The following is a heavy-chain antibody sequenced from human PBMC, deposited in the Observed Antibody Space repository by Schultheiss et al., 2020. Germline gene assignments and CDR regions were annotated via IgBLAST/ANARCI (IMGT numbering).Heavy chain of an antibody. D-gene: IGHD5-12*01. Sequence: SETLSLTCTVSGVSVSSGSYYWSWIRQPPGKGLEWIGYIYYSGSTNYNPSLKSRVTISVDTSKNQFSLKLSSVTAADTAVYYCAGEGDSYSGYDTTYYYYMDVWGKGTTVTVSS. CDR2: IYYSGST. J-gene: IGHJ6*03. CDR3: AGEGDSYSGYDTTYYYYMDV. CDR1: GVSVSSGSYY. V-gene: IGHV4-61*01.